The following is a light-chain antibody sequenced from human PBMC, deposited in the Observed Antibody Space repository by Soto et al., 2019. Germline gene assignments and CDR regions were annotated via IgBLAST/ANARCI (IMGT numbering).Light chain of an antibody. Sequence: SYELTQPPSVSVAPGKTARITCGGNNIGIKSVHWYQQKSGQAPVLVISYDSDRPSGIPERFSGSNSGNTATLTISRVEAGDEADYYCQVWDSSSDHVLFGGGTKVTVL. J-gene: IGLJ2*01. CDR2: YDS. CDR3: QVWDSSSDHVL. V-gene: IGLV3-21*04. CDR1: NIGIKS.